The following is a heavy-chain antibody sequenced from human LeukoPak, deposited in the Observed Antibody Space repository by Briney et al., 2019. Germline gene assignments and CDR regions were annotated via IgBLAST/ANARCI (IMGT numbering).Heavy chain of an antibody. D-gene: IGHD6-13*01. J-gene: IGHJ5*02. CDR3: AKDSSSWYKDWFDP. CDR1: GFTFSSYA. Sequence: GGSLRLSCAASGFTFSSYAMSWVRQAPGKGLEWVSGISGSGGSTYYADSVKGRLTISRDNSKNTLYLQMNSLRAEDTAVYYCAKDSSSWYKDWFDPWGQGTLVTVSS. V-gene: IGHV3-23*01. CDR2: ISGSGGST.